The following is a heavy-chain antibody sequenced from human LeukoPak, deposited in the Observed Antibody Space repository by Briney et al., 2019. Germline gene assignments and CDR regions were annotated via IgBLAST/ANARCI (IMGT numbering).Heavy chain of an antibody. V-gene: IGHV1-46*01. Sequence: ASVKVSCKASGYTFTSYYMHWVRQAPGQGLEWMGIINPSGGSTSYAQKFQGRVTMTRDTSTSTVYMELSSLRSEDTAVYHCARGRGSGTYSARDFDYWGQGTLVTVSS. CDR2: INPSGGST. CDR1: GYTFTSYY. J-gene: IGHJ4*02. D-gene: IGHD3-10*01. CDR3: ARGRGSGTYSARDFDY.